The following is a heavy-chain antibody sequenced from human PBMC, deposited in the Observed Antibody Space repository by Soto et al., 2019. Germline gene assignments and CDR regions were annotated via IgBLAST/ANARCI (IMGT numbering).Heavy chain of an antibody. CDR2: IIPIFGTA. CDR3: ARGGYCSSTSCHYYYYGMDV. J-gene: IGHJ6*02. CDR1: GGTFSSYA. D-gene: IGHD2-2*01. V-gene: IGHV1-69*06. Sequence: SVKVSCKASGGTFSSYAISWVRQAPGQGLEWMGGIIPIFGTANYAQKFQGRVTITADKSTSTAYMELSSLRSEDTAVYYCARGGYCSSTSCHYYYYGMDVWGQGTTVTVSS.